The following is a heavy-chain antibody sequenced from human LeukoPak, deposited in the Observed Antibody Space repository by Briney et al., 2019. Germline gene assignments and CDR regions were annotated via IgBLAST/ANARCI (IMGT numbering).Heavy chain of an antibody. D-gene: IGHD3-10*01. Sequence: PSETLSLTCAFYGGSFNGYYWSWIRQPPGKGLEWIGEINHSGSTNYNPSLKSRVTISVDTSKNQFSLKLSSVTAADTAVYYCADGDRGDYWGQGTLVTVSS. J-gene: IGHJ4*02. CDR3: ADGDRGDY. V-gene: IGHV4-34*01. CDR1: GGSFNGYY. CDR2: INHSGST.